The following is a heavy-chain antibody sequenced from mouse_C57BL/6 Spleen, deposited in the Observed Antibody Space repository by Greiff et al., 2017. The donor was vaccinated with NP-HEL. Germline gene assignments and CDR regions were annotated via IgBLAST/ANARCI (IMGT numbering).Heavy chain of an antibody. Sequence: QVQLQQPGAELVKPGASVKVSCKASGYTFTSYWMHWVKQRPGQGLEWIGRIHPSDSDTNYNQKFKGKATLTVDKSSSTAYMQLSSLTSEDSAVYDCATFIATAVATGGYWGQGTTLTVSS. J-gene: IGHJ2*01. D-gene: IGHD1-1*01. CDR1: GYTFTSYW. CDR3: ATFIATAVATGGY. CDR2: IHPSDSDT. V-gene: IGHV1-74*01.